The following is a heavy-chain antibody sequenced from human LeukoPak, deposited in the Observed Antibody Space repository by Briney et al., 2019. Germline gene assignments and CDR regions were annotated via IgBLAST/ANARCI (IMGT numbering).Heavy chain of an antibody. CDR1: GFTFSSYA. V-gene: IGHV3-23*01. CDR2: ISGSGGTT. J-gene: IGHJ4*02. CDR3: AKGLDGSGSTH. D-gene: IGHD3-10*01. Sequence: PGGSLRLSCAASGFTFSSYAMSWVRQAPGKGLEWVSAISGSGGTTYYADSVKGRFTISRDNSKNTLYLQMNSLTAEDTAVYYCAKGLDGSGSTHWGQRTLVTVSS.